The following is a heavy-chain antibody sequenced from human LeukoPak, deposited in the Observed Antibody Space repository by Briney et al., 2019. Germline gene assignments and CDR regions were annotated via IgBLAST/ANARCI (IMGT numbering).Heavy chain of an antibody. D-gene: IGHD3-10*01. Sequence: GGSLRLSCAASGFTFGSFTMSWVRQAPGRSLEWVSAIRSTDTNTYYADSVRGRFTISRDNSNNTLFLQMNGLRAEDTAVYYCAKAGFYYGSGNMSPLGIGYFTMDVWGQGTTVTVSS. CDR1: GFTFGSFT. V-gene: IGHV3-23*01. CDR2: IRSTDTNT. J-gene: IGHJ6*02. CDR3: AKAGFYYGSGNMSPLGIGYFTMDV.